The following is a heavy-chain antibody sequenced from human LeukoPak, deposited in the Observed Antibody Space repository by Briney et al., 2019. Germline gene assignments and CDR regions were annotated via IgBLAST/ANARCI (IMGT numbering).Heavy chain of an antibody. J-gene: IGHJ4*02. CDR3: ARDLKQPDGGGYFDY. CDR1: GFTVSSNY. CDR2: IYSGGST. V-gene: IGHV3-53*01. Sequence: GGSLRLSCAASGFTVSSNYMSWVRQAPGKGLEWVSVIYSGGSTYYADSVKGRFTISRDNSKNTLYLQMNSLRAEDTAVYYCARDLKQPDGGGYFDYWGQGTLVTVSS. D-gene: IGHD6-13*01.